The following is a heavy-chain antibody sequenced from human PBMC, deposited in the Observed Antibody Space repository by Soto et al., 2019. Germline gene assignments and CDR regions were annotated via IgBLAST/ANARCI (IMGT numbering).Heavy chain of an antibody. Sequence: SETLSITRTVSGGSINSSDYNWSWIRQPPGKGLEWIGYIYHSGKTYYNPSLKSRLTISVDTSKNQFSLNLSSVTAADTAVYYCASYTKGDYFDYWGQGTLVTVSS. V-gene: IGHV4-30-4*01. CDR3: ASYTKGDYFDY. CDR1: GGSINSSDYN. J-gene: IGHJ4*02. CDR2: IYHSGKT. D-gene: IGHD4-4*01.